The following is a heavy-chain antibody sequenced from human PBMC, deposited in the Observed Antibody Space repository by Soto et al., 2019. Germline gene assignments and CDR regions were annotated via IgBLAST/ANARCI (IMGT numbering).Heavy chain of an antibody. CDR3: APSRTVTPALYYYSGMGV. CDR2: SYRGDADT. J-gene: IGHJ6*02. Sequence: PGAAQKISWKGSGYSFTSYWIGWVRELPGKGLEWIGISYRGDADTRYCLSFQGQVTISAGKSISTAYLQWSSLKDSDTAMYFCAPSRTVTPALYYYSGMGVWGQGTTVTVS. V-gene: IGHV5-51*01. D-gene: IGHD4-4*01. CDR1: GYSFTSYW.